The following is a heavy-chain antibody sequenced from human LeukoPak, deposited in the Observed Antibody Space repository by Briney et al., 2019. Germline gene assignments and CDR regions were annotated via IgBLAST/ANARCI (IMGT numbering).Heavy chain of an antibody. J-gene: IGHJ4*02. D-gene: IGHD3-22*01. V-gene: IGHV4-34*01. CDR1: GGSFSGYY. Sequence: SETLSLTCAVYGGSFSGYYWSWIRQPPGKGLEWIGEINHSGGTNHNPSLKNRVTTSIDTSKNQFSLKLSSVTAADTAVYYCARVRSGYTYYFDYWGQGTLVTVSS. CDR3: ARVRSGYTYYFDY. CDR2: INHSGGT.